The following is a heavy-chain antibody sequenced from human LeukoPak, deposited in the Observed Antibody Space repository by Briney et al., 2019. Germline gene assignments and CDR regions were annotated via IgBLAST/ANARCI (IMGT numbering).Heavy chain of an antibody. CDR1: GFTFSSYA. V-gene: IGHV3-30-3*01. J-gene: IGHJ4*02. CDR3: ARESVTTFDY. Sequence: PGGSLRLSCAAYGFTFSSYAMHWVRQAPGKGLEWVAVISYDGSNKYYADSVKGRFTISRDNSKNTLYLQMNSLRAEDTAVYYCARESVTTFDYWGQGTLVTVSS. CDR2: ISYDGSNK. D-gene: IGHD4-11*01.